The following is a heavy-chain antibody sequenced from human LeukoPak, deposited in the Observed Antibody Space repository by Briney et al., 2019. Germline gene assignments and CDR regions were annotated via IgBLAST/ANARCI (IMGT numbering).Heavy chain of an antibody. CDR1: GFTFSNYS. CDR3: AKDPRDYYDSSGYYRYFDY. D-gene: IGHD3-22*01. V-gene: IGHV3-21*01. Sequence: GGSLRLSCAASGFTFSNYSMHWVRQAPGKGLEWVSSISSGSSYIDYADSLMGRFTISRDNAKNSLYLQMNSLRAEDTAVYYCAKDPRDYYDSSGYYRYFDYWGQGTLVTVSS. J-gene: IGHJ4*02. CDR2: ISSGSSYI.